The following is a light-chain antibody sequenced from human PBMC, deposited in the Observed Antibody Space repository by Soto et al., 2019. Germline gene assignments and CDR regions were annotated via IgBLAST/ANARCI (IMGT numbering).Light chain of an antibody. J-gene: IGKJ1*01. V-gene: IGKV1-39*01. CDR2: AAS. CDR3: QQCFNFPRT. Sequence: IETTQAESSLSAYVAEPITITSRASQSISSSLDWFQHSPGKPPKLLLFAASNLHGGVPPRFSGSGSGTSFSLTIRSLQPEDFATYYCQQCFNFPRTFGPGTKVDIK. CDR1: QSISSS.